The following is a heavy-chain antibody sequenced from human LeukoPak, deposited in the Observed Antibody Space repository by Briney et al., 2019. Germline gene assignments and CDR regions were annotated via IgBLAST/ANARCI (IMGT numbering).Heavy chain of an antibody. CDR3: ARATGGSYSYYYGMDV. V-gene: IGHV3-30*03. CDR1: GFTFSSYG. D-gene: IGHD1-26*01. J-gene: IGHJ6*02. Sequence: GGSLRLSCAASGFTFSSYGMHWVRQAPGKGLEWVAVISYDGRNKYYADSVKGRFTISRDNSKNTLYLQMNSLRAEDTAVYYCARATGGSYSYYYGMDVWGQGTTVTVSS. CDR2: ISYDGRNK.